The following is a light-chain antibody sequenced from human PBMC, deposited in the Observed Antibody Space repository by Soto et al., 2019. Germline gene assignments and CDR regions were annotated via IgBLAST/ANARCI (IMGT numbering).Light chain of an antibody. J-gene: IGLJ1*01. Sequence: QSALTQPASVSGSPGQSITISCTGTSSDVGGYNYVSWYQQHPGKAPKLMIYDVSNRPSGVSNRFSGSKSGNTASLTISGLQAEDEADYYCSSYTSSSTPCVFGTGTKRTVL. CDR2: DVS. CDR3: SSYTSSSTPCV. V-gene: IGLV2-14*01. CDR1: SSDVGGYNY.